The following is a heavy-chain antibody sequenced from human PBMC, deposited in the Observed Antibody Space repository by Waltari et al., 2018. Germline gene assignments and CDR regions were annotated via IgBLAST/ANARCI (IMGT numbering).Heavy chain of an antibody. CDR2: IYYSGST. CDR1: GGSISSSSYY. CDR3: ARLYYGSGSYYTLIDY. D-gene: IGHD3-10*01. Sequence: QLQLQESGPGLVKPSETLSLTCTVSGGSISSSSYYWGWIRQPPGKGLEWIGSIYYSGSTYYNPSLKSRVTISVDTSKNQFSLKLSSVTAADTAVYYCARLYYGSGSYYTLIDYWGQGTLVTVSS. V-gene: IGHV4-39*01. J-gene: IGHJ4*02.